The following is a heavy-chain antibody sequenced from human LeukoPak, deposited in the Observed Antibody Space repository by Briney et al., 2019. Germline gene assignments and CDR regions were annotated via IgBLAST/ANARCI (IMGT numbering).Heavy chain of an antibody. Sequence: GSVRLSCAGSGITFSTYWMHWVGQAPRKGLVWVSRINSEGSTISYADSVKGRFTISRDNAKNTLFLQMNSLRAEDTAVYYCARISSDSISYYDHCGQGTLIADSS. D-gene: IGHD3-22*01. J-gene: IGHJ4*02. CDR3: ARISSDSISYYDH. CDR1: GITFSTYW. V-gene: IGHV3-74*01. CDR2: INSEGSTI.